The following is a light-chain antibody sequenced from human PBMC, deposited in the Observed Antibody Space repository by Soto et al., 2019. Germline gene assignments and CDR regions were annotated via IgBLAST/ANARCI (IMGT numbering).Light chain of an antibody. V-gene: IGLV2-11*01. CDR1: SSDVGGYNY. CDR2: DVS. J-gene: IGLJ1*01. CDR3: CSYAGSYRGYV. Sequence: QSALTQPRSVSGSPGQSVTISCTGTSSDVGGYNYVSWYQQHPGKAPKLMIYDVSKRPSGVPDRFSGSKSGNTASLTISGLQAEDEADYCCCSYAGSYRGYVFGTGTQLTVL.